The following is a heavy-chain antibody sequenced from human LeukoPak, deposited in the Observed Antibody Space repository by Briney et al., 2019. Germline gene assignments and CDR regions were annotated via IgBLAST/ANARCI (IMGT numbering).Heavy chain of an antibody. CDR1: GFTSSNYA. V-gene: IGHV3-23*01. Sequence: PGGSLSLSCAASGFTSSNYAMSWVRQAPGKGLEWVSSITAKGDRTYYADSVKGRFTISRDNSKSTLSLRLNSLRAEDMAVYYCASAYCVSTSCIYYYFALWGRGTLVTVSS. CDR3: ASAYCVSTSCIYYYFAL. D-gene: IGHD2-2*01. J-gene: IGHJ2*01. CDR2: ITAKGDRT.